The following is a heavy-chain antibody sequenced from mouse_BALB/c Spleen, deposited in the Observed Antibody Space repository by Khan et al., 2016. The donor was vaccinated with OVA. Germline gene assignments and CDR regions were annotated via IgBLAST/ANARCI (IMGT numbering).Heavy chain of an antibody. J-gene: IGHJ4*01. D-gene: IGHD2-10*01. Sequence: VQLQESGPGPVAPSQSLSITCTVSGFSLTGYGVNWVRQPPGKGLEWLGMIWGDGSTDYNSALKSRLSISKDNSKSQVFLIMNSLQTDDTARYYCARAYYANYREAMDYWGQGTSVTVSS. CDR2: IWGDGST. CDR1: GFSLTGYG. CDR3: ARAYYANYREAMDY. V-gene: IGHV2-6-7*01.